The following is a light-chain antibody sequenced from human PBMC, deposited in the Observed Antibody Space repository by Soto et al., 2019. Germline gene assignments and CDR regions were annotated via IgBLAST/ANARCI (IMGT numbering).Light chain of an antibody. CDR3: QQYNNWPQT. V-gene: IGKV3-15*01. J-gene: IGKJ1*01. Sequence: EIVMTQSPATLSVSPGERATLSCRASQSVSSNLAWYQQKPGQAPRLLIYGASTRATGIPARFSGSGSGTEFTLTISSLQSEDFAVYYCQQYNNWPQTFGQVTNVDIK. CDR1: QSVSSN. CDR2: GAS.